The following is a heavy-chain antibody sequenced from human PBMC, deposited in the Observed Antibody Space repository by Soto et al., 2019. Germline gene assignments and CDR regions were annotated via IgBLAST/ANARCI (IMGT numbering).Heavy chain of an antibody. CDR2: IYYTGST. V-gene: IGHV4-59*01. Sequence: SETLSLTCTVSGGSISNYYWSWIRQPPGKGLEWIGYIYYTGSTNYNPSLESRVTISVDTSKNQFSLKLSSVTAADTAVYYCARVPYDTHFDYWGQGTLVTVSS. CDR1: GGSISNYY. D-gene: IGHD3-9*01. J-gene: IGHJ4*02. CDR3: ARVPYDTHFDY.